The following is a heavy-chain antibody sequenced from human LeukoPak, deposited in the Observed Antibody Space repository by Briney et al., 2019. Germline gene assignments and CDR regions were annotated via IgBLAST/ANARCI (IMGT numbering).Heavy chain of an antibody. CDR3: ARATSSSGGLYHVNG. CDR2: IFYSGTT. J-gene: IGHJ4*02. D-gene: IGHD5-12*01. CDR1: GGSISSSSYY. V-gene: IGHV4-39*01. Sequence: SETLSLTCTVSGGSISSSSYYWRRIRQPPGRGLEWIGNIFYSGTTYYNPSLKSRVTISVDASKNQFSLKLSSVTAADTAVYYCARATSSSGGLYHVNGWGQGTLVTVSS.